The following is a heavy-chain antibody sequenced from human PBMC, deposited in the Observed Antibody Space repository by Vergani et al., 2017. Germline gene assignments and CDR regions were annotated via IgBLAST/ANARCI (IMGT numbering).Heavy chain of an antibody. J-gene: IGHJ6*02. CDR3: VRHSPADFWSGYSRGYGMDV. D-gene: IGHD3-3*01. CDR2: IDPSDSYT. CDR1: GYSFTSYW. Sequence: EVQLVQSGAEVKKPGESLRISCKGSGYSFTSYWISWVRQMPGKGLEWMGRIDPSDSYTNYSPSFQGHVTISADKSISTAYLQWSSLKASDTAMYYCVRHSPADFWSGYSRGYGMDVWGQGTTVTVSS. V-gene: IGHV5-10-1*01.